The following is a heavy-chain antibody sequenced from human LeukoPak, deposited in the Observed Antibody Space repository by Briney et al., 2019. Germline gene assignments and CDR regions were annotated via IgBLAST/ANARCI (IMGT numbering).Heavy chain of an antibody. V-gene: IGHV1-2*02. Sequence: ASVKVSCKASGNTFTGYYMHWVRQAPGQGLEWMGWINPNSGGTNYAQKFQGRVTMTRDTSISTAYMELSRLRSDDTAVYYCARGPNPHPRDDPDYYYYMDVWGKGTTVTVSS. CDR3: ARGPNPHPRDDPDYYYYMDV. CDR1: GNTFTGYY. CDR2: INPNSGGT. D-gene: IGHD3-3*01. J-gene: IGHJ6*03.